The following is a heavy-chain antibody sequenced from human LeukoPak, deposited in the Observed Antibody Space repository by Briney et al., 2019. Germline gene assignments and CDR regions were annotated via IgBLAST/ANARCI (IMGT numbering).Heavy chain of an antibody. CDR2: ISSSSGTI. D-gene: IGHD3-22*01. Sequence: GGSLRLSCAASGFTLSTYSMNWVRQATGRGLEWVSYISSSSGTIYYAASVKGRFTVSRDNAKNSLYLQMNSLRAEDTAVYYCARDSSGSPDAFDIWGQGTMVTVSS. CDR3: ARDSSGSPDAFDI. J-gene: IGHJ3*02. V-gene: IGHV3-48*01. CDR1: GFTLSTYS.